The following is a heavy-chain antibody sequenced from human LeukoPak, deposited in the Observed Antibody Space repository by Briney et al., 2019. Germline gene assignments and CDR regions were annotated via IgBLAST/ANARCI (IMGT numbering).Heavy chain of an antibody. D-gene: IGHD1-26*01. CDR3: ARDGLVGASRGYYGMDV. CDR1: GFTVGSNC. J-gene: IGHJ6*02. Sequence: GGSLRLSCAASGFTVGSNCMSWVRQAPGKGLEWVSVIYSGGSTYYADSVKGRFTISRHNSKNTLYLQMNSLRAEDTAVYYCARDGLVGASRGYYGMDVWGQGTTVTVSS. V-gene: IGHV3-53*04. CDR2: IYSGGST.